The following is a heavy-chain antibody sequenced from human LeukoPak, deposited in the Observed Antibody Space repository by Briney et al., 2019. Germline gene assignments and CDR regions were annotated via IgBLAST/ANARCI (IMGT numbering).Heavy chain of an antibody. J-gene: IGHJ3*02. CDR1: GYTFTGYY. D-gene: IGHD5-18*01. Sequence: VASVKVSCKASGYTFTGYYMHWVRQAPGQGLEWMGWINPNSGGTNYAQKFQGRVTMTRDTSISTAYMELSRLRSDDTAVYYCARLHVDTAMVMDAFDIWGQGTMVTVSS. CDR3: ARLHVDTAMVMDAFDI. V-gene: IGHV1-2*02. CDR2: INPNSGGT.